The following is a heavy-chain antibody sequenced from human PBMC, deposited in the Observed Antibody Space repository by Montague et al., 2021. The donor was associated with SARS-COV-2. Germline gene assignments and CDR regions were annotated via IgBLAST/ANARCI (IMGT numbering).Heavy chain of an antibody. CDR1: GGSFSTYS. CDR2: IHHGGST. D-gene: IGHD3-10*01. V-gene: IGHV4-34*01. Sequence: SETLSLTCAVHGGSFSTYSWNWIRQPPGKGLGRIGEIHHGGSTNYNPSLKSRVTISADTSKNQFTLKLTSVAAADTAVYYCARLGDGVVPSPILGVGPYYSYYDMDVWGKGTTVTVSS. CDR3: ARLGDGVVPSPILGVGPYYSYYDMDV. J-gene: IGHJ6*03.